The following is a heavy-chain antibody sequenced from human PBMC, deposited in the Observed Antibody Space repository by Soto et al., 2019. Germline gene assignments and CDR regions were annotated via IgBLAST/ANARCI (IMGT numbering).Heavy chain of an antibody. CDR1: GYSFTSYW. Sequence: GESLKISCKGSGYSFTSYWISWVRQMPGKGLEWMGRIDPSDSYTNYSPSFQGHVTISADKSISTAHLQWSSLKASDTAMYYCARQPDIVVVPAATGGYYYYGMDAWGQGTTVTVSS. D-gene: IGHD2-2*01. J-gene: IGHJ6*02. CDR2: IDPSDSYT. V-gene: IGHV5-10-1*01. CDR3: ARQPDIVVVPAATGGYYYYGMDA.